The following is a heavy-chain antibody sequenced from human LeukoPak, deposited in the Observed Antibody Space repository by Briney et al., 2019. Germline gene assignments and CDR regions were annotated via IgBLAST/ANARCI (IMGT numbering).Heavy chain of an antibody. Sequence: ASVKVSCKASGYTFTGYYMHWVRQATGQGLAWMGWINPNSGGTNYAQKFQGRVTMTRDTSISTAYMELSRLRSDDTAVYYCARDRYYYDSSGYPGYWGQGTLVTVSS. V-gene: IGHV1-2*02. D-gene: IGHD3-22*01. J-gene: IGHJ4*02. CDR1: GYTFTGYY. CDR3: ARDRYYYDSSGYPGY. CDR2: INPNSGGT.